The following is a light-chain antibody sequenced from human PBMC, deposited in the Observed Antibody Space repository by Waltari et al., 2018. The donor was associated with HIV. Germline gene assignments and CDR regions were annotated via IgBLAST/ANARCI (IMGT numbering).Light chain of an antibody. V-gene: IGLV1-47*01. Sequence: QSVLTQPPSASGTPGQGVTISCSGSNLNIGSNYVYWYQQLPGTAPKLLLHGNDQRPSGVPDRFSGSKSGNSAALAISGLRSEDEADYYCSAWDDSLRGWVFGGGTKLTVL. CDR1: NLNIGSNY. J-gene: IGLJ3*02. CDR3: SAWDDSLRGWV. CDR2: GND.